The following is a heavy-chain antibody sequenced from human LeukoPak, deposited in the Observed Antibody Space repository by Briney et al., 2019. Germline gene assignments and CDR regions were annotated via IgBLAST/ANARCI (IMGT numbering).Heavy chain of an antibody. CDR2: ISAYNGNT. J-gene: IGHJ4*02. CDR1: GYTFTTYG. Sequence: ASVKVSCKASGYTFTTYGISWGRQAPGQGLEWMGWISAYNGNTNYAQKFQGRVTMTTDTSTSTAYMELRSLRSDDTAVYYCARGSTARYYYDSSGYYRGAVDYWGQGTLVTISS. CDR3: ARGSTARYYYDSSGYYRGAVDY. V-gene: IGHV1-18*01. D-gene: IGHD3-22*01.